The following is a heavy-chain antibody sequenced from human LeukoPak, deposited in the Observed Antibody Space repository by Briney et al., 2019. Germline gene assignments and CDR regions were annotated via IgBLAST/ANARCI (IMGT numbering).Heavy chain of an antibody. J-gene: IGHJ4*02. D-gene: IGHD2-15*01. CDR2: ISGSGGST. Sequence: PGGSLRLSCAASGFTFSSFALSWVRQAPGKGLEGVSSISGSGGSTSYADSVKGRFTISRGISTNTLYLQMNSLRAEDTAIYYCVRGCSDTCYRFDYWGQGTLVTVSS. V-gene: IGHV3-23*01. CDR1: GFTFSSFA. CDR3: VRGCSDTCYRFDY.